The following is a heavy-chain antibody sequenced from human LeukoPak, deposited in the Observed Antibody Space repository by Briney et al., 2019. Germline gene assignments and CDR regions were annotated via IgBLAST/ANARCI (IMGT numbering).Heavy chain of an antibody. V-gene: IGHV3-48*01. Sequence: GGSLRLSCTASGFTFSSYSMNWVRQAPGKGLEWVSYISSSSSTIYYADSVKGRFTISRDNAKNSLYLQMNSLRAEDTALYYCARGARGSGWYFDSWGQGTLVTVSS. CDR3: ARGARGSGWYFDS. CDR2: ISSSSSTI. CDR1: GFTFSSYS. J-gene: IGHJ4*02. D-gene: IGHD6-19*01.